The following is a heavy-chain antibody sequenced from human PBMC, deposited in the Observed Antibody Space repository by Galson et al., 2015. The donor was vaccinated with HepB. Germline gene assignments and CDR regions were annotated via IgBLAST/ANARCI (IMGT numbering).Heavy chain of an antibody. V-gene: IGHV3-64*01. CDR3: ARGVYFGSGKYYFDN. D-gene: IGHD3-10*01. J-gene: IGHJ4*02. CDR1: GHTFSSSM. CDR2: ISESGDST. Sequence: SLRLSCAASGHTFSSSMMQWVRQAPGKGLEHVSAISESGDSTYYANSVKGRFTISRDNSKNTLYLQMGSLRAEDMAVYYCARGVYFGSGKYYFDNWGQGTLVTVSS.